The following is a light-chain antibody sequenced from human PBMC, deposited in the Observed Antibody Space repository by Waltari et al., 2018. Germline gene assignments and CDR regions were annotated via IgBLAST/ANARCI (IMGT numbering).Light chain of an antibody. CDR1: SGHSSNI. CDR2: VNSDGSH. Sequence: QLVLTQSPSASASLGASVKLTCTLSSGHSSNIIAWHQQQPEKGPRYLMKVNSDGSHSKGDEIPDRFAGARSGAERYLTISNLQSEDEADYFCQTGGHGTWVFGGGTKLTVL. J-gene: IGLJ3*02. V-gene: IGLV4-69*01. CDR3: QTGGHGTWV.